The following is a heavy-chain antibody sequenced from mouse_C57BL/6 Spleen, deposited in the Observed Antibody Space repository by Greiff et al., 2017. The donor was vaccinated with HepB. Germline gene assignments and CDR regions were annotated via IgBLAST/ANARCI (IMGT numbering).Heavy chain of an antibody. D-gene: IGHD2-3*01. CDR1: GYTFTSYW. V-gene: IGHV1-55*01. J-gene: IGHJ4*01. CDR2: IYPGSGST. Sequence: QVHVKQPGAELVKPGASVKMSCKASGYTFTSYWITWVKQRPGQGLEWIGDIYPGSGSTNYNEKFKSKATLTVDTSSSTAYMQLSSLTSEDSAVYYCARKADDGYAMDYWGQGTSVTVSS. CDR3: ARKADDGYAMDY.